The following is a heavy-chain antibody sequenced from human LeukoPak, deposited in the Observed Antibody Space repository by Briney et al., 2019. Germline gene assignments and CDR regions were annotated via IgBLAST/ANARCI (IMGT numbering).Heavy chain of an antibody. D-gene: IGHD3-10*01. J-gene: IGHJ3*02. CDR3: ARAPMVRGIINAFDI. CDR2: VSDNGGRT. CDR1: GFTFGNYD. Sequence: PGGSLRLSCSAPGFTFGNYDMYWVRQAPGKGLEYVSAVSDNGGRTHYADSVNGRFTISRDNSKNTLYLQMSSLRAEDTAVYYCARAPMVRGIINAFDIWGRGTMVTVSS. V-gene: IGHV3-64D*06.